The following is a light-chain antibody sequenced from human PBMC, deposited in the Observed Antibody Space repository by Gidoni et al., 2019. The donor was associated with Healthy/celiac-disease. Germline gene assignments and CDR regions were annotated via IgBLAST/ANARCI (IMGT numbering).Light chain of an antibody. J-gene: IGKJ4*01. Sequence: SPATLSVSPGERATLSCRASQSVSSNLAWYQQKPGQAHRLLIYGASTRATGIPARFSGSGSGTEFTLTISSLQSEDFAVYYCQQYNNWPLTFGGGTKVEIK. CDR3: QQYNNWPLT. V-gene: IGKV3-15*01. CDR1: QSVSSN. CDR2: GAS.